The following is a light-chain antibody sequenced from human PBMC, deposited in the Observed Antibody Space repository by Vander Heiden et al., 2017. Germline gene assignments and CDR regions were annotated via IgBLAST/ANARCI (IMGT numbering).Light chain of an antibody. Sequence: QSALTQPASVSGSPGQSITISCTGTSSDDVGYNYVAWNQQHQGKAPTLKIYEVSNRPSGVSNRFSGSKSGNTASLTISGLQAEDEADYYCSSYTSSSTVVFGGGTKLTVL. V-gene: IGLV2-14*01. CDR2: EVS. CDR1: SSDDVGYNY. CDR3: SSYTSSSTVV. J-gene: IGLJ2*01.